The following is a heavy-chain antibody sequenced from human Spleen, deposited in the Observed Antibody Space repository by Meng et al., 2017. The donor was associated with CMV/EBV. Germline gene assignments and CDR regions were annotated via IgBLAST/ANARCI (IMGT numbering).Heavy chain of an antibody. CDR3: ARGKSILYSSSSTPSPYGMDV. CDR1: SNY. V-gene: IGHV3-53*01. D-gene: IGHD6-6*01. Sequence: SNYMSWVRQAPGKGLEWVSVIYSGGSTYYADSVKGRFTTSRDNSKNTLYLQMNSLRAEDTAVYYCARGKSILYSSSSTPSPYGMDVWGQGTTVTVSS. CDR2: IYSGGST. J-gene: IGHJ6*02.